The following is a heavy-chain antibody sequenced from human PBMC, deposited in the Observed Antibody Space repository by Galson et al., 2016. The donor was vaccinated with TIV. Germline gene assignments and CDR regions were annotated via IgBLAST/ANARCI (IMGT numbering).Heavy chain of an antibody. D-gene: IGHD4-17*01. CDR3: ARSGDYGDY. CDR1: GYTFTSYD. J-gene: IGHJ4*02. V-gene: IGHV1-8*02. Sequence: VKVSCKASGYTFTSYDINWVRQATGQGLEWMGWMNPNSGNTGYAQKFRGRVTMTRNTSVRTAYMELSGLRSEDTAVYYCARSGDYGDYWGQGTLVTVSS. CDR2: MNPNSGNT.